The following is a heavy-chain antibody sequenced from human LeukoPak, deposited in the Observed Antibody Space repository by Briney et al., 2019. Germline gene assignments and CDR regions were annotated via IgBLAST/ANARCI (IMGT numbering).Heavy chain of an antibody. CDR3: GRDRPTGYYDY. Sequence: SETLSLTCAVSGYSISSGYYWGWIRQPPGKGLEWSGSIYHSGSTYYNPSLKSRVTISVDTSKNQFSLKLSSVTAADTAVYFCGRDRPTGYYDYWGQGILVTVSS. V-gene: IGHV4-38-2*02. D-gene: IGHD3-9*01. J-gene: IGHJ4*02. CDR2: IYHSGST. CDR1: GYSISSGYY.